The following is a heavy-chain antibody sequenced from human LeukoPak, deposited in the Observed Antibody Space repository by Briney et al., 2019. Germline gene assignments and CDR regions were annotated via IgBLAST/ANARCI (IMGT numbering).Heavy chain of an antibody. J-gene: IGHJ4*02. CDR3: ATLAEAGTARDY. D-gene: IGHD6-19*01. Sequence: SVKVSCKAPGGTFSSYTISWVRQAPGQGLEWMGRIIPILGIANYAQKFQGRVTITADKSTSTAYMELSSLRSEDTAVYYCATLAEAGTARDYWGQGTLVTVSS. CDR1: GGTFSSYT. V-gene: IGHV1-69*02. CDR2: IIPILGIA.